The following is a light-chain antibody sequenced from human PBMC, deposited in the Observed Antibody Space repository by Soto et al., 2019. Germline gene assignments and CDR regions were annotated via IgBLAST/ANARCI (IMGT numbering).Light chain of an antibody. V-gene: IGKV3-11*01. Sequence: EIVLTQSPATLSSFPGDRVTLSCRASHYINTRLAWYQHRPGQAPRLLIYQTSISAAGIPANFSASGTGTDFTITISDAQPEDFSVYYCHQRQSWPRTFGQGTKVDI. CDR2: QTS. J-gene: IGKJ1*01. CDR3: HQRQSWPRT. CDR1: HYINTR.